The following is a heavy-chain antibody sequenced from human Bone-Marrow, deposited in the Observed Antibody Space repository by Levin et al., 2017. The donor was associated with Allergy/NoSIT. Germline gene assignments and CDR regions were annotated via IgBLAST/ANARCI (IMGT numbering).Heavy chain of an antibody. D-gene: IGHD6-13*01. CDR1: GFTFRSYW. V-gene: IGHV3-7*01. Sequence: HPSETLSLTCAGSGFTFRSYWMSWVRQAPGKGLEWVANINQDGSQKNYVESVRGRFTISRDNAENSMDLQMNDLRAEDSAVYYCARVIATDEAFDPWGQGTLVTVSS. CDR2: INQDGSQK. J-gene: IGHJ5*02. CDR3: ARVIATDEAFDP.